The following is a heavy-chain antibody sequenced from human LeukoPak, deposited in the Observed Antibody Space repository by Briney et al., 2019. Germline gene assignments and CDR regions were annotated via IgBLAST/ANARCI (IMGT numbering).Heavy chain of an antibody. J-gene: IGHJ4*02. Sequence: GGSLRLSCAASGFTFSSYGIHWVRQAPGKGLEWVAAIWYDGSNKYYADSVKGRFTISRDNSKNTLYLQMNSLRAEDMAVYYCAKNLANGSSGLLDYWGQGTLVTVFS. D-gene: IGHD6-19*01. V-gene: IGHV3-33*06. CDR3: AKNLANGSSGLLDY. CDR1: GFTFSSYG. CDR2: IWYDGSNK.